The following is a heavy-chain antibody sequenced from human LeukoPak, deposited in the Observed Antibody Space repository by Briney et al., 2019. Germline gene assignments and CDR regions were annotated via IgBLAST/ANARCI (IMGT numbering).Heavy chain of an antibody. Sequence: GGSLRLSCAGSGLTFSGSAMSWVRQAPGKGLEWVSLISGSGNSTYYADSVKGRFTISRDNSKNTLYLQMNSLRAEDTAVYYCAKVLVLVSANRYYFDYWGQGTLVTVSS. CDR3: AKVLVLVSANRYYFDY. CDR2: ISGSGNST. CDR1: GLTFSGSA. D-gene: IGHD2-15*01. J-gene: IGHJ4*02. V-gene: IGHV3-23*01.